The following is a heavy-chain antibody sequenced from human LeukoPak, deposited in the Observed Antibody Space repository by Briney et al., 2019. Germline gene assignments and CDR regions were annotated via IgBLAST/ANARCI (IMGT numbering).Heavy chain of an antibody. CDR3: ARHFYGSGTYYHFDY. V-gene: IGHV1-3*01. CDR1: GYTFTSYA. CDR2: INAGNGNT. J-gene: IGHJ4*02. D-gene: IGHD3-10*01. Sequence: GASVKVSCKASGYTFTSYAMHWVRQAPGQRLEWMGWINAGNGNTKYSQKFQGRATLTTDTSTSTAYMELRSLRSDDTAVYYCARHFYGSGTYYHFDYWGQGTLVTVSS.